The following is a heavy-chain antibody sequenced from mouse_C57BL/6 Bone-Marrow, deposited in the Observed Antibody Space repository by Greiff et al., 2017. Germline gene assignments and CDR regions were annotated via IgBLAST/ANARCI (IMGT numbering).Heavy chain of an antibody. CDR3: TTYRQPFAY. Sequence: EVKLQESGAELVRPGASVKLSCTASGFNIKDDYMHWVKQRPEQGLEWIGWIDPENGDTEYASKFQGKATITADTSSNPTYLPLPLLTSTNTAVYYCTTYRQPFAYYGQGTRLPFSA. CDR1: GFNIKDDY. J-gene: IGHJ3*01. D-gene: IGHD6-1*01. CDR2: IDPENGDT. V-gene: IGHV14-4*01.